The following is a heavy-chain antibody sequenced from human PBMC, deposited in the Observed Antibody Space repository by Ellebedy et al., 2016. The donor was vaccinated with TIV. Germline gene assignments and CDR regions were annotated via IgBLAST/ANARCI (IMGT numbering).Heavy chain of an antibody. CDR2: ISGSGSGI. J-gene: IGHJ3*02. Sequence: GESLKISCTVSGFTFSPFAMAWVRQTPVRGLEWVSGISGSGSGITYSDSVKGRFTITRDNSKNTLYLQMNNLRAEDTATYYCAKDQVAGDGRWVFDMWGQGTKVTVSS. D-gene: IGHD5-24*01. CDR3: AKDQVAGDGRWVFDM. V-gene: IGHV3-23*01. CDR1: GFTFSPFA.